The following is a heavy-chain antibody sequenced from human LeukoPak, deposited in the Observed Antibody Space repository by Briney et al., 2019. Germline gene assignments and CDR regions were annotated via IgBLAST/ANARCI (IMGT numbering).Heavy chain of an antibody. CDR1: GFTFSSYS. CDR2: ISGSGGST. J-gene: IGHJ4*02. D-gene: IGHD3-10*01. V-gene: IGHV3-23*01. CDR3: AKTHLTSSMVRGVIALFDY. Sequence: GGSLRLSCAASGFTFSSYSMNWVRQAPGKGLEWVSAISGSGGSTCHADSVKGRFTISRDNSKNTLYLQMNSLRAEDTAVYYCAKTHLTSSMVRGVIALFDYWGQGTLVTVSS.